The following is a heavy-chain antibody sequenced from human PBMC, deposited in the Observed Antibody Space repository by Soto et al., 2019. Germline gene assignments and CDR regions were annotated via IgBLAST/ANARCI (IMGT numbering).Heavy chain of an antibody. CDR1: GFTFSSYA. CDR2: ISGSGSST. J-gene: IGHJ4*02. D-gene: IGHD3-10*01. V-gene: IGHV3-23*01. CDR3: AKDQHGRWLGSFDY. Sequence: EVQLLESGGGLVQPGGSLRLSCAASGFTFSSYAMGWVRQAPGKGLEWVSSISGSGSSTYYADSVKGRFTISRDNSKNTLYLQMNSLRAEDTAVYYCAKDQHGRWLGSFDYWGQGTLVTVSS.